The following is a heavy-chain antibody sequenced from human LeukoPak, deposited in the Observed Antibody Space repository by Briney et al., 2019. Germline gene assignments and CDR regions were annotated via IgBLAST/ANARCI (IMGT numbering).Heavy chain of an antibody. CDR2: IYHSGST. V-gene: IGHV4-4*02. CDR3: ARFGSTGGFDY. D-gene: IGHD2-8*02. J-gene: IGHJ4*02. Sequence: PSETLSLTCAVSGGSLSSTNWWSWVRQPPGQGLEWIGEIYHSGSTNYNPSLKSRVTMSVDKSKNQFSLKLSSVTAADTAVYYCARFGSTGGFDYWGQGTLVTVSS. CDR1: GGSLSSTNW.